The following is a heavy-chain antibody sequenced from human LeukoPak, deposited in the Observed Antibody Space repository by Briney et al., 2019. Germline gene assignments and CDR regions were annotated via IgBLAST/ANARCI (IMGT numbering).Heavy chain of an antibody. Sequence: GASVKVSCKASGGTFSSYAISWVRQAPGQGLEWMGRIIPILGIANYAQKFQGRVTITADKSTSTAYMELSSLRSEDTAVYYCAREGLFNYGSGSYYDYWGQGTLVTVSS. CDR1: GGTFSSYA. V-gene: IGHV1-69*04. CDR2: IIPILGIA. J-gene: IGHJ4*02. CDR3: AREGLFNYGSGSYYDY. D-gene: IGHD3-10*01.